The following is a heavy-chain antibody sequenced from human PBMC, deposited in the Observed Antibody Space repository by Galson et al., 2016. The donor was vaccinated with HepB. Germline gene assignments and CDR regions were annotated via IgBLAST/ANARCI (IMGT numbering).Heavy chain of an antibody. V-gene: IGHV4-59*01. CDR2: TYYSGFT. CDR3: ASSPRNDYGDPWTYYFAS. CDR1: GGSFSNYY. Sequence: ETLSLTCTVSGGSFSNYYWSWIRHPPGKRLEWIGYTYYSGFTNYNPSLNSRVPMSVDTSKNQFSLRLNSVTAADTAVYCCASSPRNDYGDPWTYYFASWGQGTLVTVSS. D-gene: IGHD4-17*01. J-gene: IGHJ4*02.